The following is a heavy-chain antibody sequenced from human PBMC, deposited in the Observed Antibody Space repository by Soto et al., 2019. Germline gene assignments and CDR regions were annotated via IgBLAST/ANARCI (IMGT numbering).Heavy chain of an antibody. J-gene: IGHJ6*02. V-gene: IGHV4-30-2*01. D-gene: IGHD3-10*02. CDR3: ASVRGGYYYAMDV. CDR1: GGSISSGGYS. Sequence: SETLSLTCAVSGGSISSGGYSWSWIRQPPGKGLEWIGYIYHSGSTYYNASLKSRVTISVDRSKNQFSLKLSSVTAADTAVYYCASVRGGYYYAMDVWGQGTTVTVSS. CDR2: IYHSGST.